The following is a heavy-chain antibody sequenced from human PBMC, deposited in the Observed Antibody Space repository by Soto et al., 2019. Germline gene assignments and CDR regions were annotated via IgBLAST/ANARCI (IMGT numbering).Heavy chain of an antibody. CDR3: ARTPLYGSGNTGMDV. V-gene: IGHV4-59*01. D-gene: IGHD3-10*01. Sequence: SETLSLTCTVSGGSISSYYWSWIRQPPGKGLEWIGYIYYSGSTNYNPSLKSRVTISVDTSKNQFSLKLSSVTAADTAVYYCARTPLYGSGNTGMDVWGQGTTVTVSS. CDR2: IYYSGST. CDR1: GGSISSYY. J-gene: IGHJ6*02.